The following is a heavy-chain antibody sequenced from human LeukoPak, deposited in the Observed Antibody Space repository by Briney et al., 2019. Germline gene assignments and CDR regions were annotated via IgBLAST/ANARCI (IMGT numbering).Heavy chain of an antibody. CDR3: ARGGSAWFPDDY. Sequence: GQSLRLSCAASGFTFSHYAMHWVRQAPGKGLEWVAVIWFDGTNRYYADSVKGRFTISRDSSKNTLYLQMNSLRADDTALYYCARGGSAWFPDDYWGQGTLVTVSS. D-gene: IGHD6-19*01. J-gene: IGHJ4*02. CDR2: IWFDGTNR. V-gene: IGHV3-33*01. CDR1: GFTFSHYA.